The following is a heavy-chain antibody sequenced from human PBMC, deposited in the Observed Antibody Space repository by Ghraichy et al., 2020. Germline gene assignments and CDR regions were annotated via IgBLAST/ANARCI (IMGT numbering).Heavy chain of an antibody. D-gene: IGHD6-19*01. J-gene: IGHJ4*02. V-gene: IGHV3-11*06. Sequence: LSLTCAASGFTFSDYYMSWIRQAPGKGLEWVSYISSSSSYTNYADSVKGRFTISRDNAKNSLYLQMNSLRAEDTAVYYCARDSSGLNFDYWGQGTLVTVSS. CDR3: ARDSSGLNFDY. CDR2: ISSSSSYT. CDR1: GFTFSDYY.